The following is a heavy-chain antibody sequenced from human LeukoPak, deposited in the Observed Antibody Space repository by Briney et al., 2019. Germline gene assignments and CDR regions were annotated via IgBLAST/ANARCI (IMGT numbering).Heavy chain of an antibody. V-gene: IGHV1-24*01. D-gene: IGHD6-19*01. CDR1: GYTLTELS. Sequence: ASVKVSCKVSGYTLTELSMHWVRQAPGKGLEWMGGFDPEDGETIYAQKFQGRVTMTEDTSTDTAYMELSSLRSEDTAVYYCATIKNKVGVAVAGTLDYWGQGTLVTVSS. CDR3: ATIKNKVGVAVAGTLDY. CDR2: FDPEDGET. J-gene: IGHJ4*02.